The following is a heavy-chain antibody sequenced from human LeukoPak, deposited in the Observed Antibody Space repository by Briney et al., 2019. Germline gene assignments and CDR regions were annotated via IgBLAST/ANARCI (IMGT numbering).Heavy chain of an antibody. CDR2: IRYDGSNK. Sequence: GGSLRLSCAASGFTFSSYGMHWVRQAPGKGLEWVAFIRYDGSNKYYADSVKGRFTISRDNSKNTLYLQMNSLRAEDTAVYCCANPTLNYDFWSGYPSFDYWGQGTLVTVSS. CDR1: GFTFSSYG. V-gene: IGHV3-30*02. J-gene: IGHJ4*02. D-gene: IGHD3-3*01. CDR3: ANPTLNYDFWSGYPSFDY.